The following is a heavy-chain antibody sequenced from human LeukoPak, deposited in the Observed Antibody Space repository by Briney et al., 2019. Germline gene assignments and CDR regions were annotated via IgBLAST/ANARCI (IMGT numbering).Heavy chain of an antibody. Sequence: SEALSLTCTVSGGPISSYYWSWLRQPAGKGLEGIGRIYTSGSTNYNPSLKSRVTMSVDTSKNQFSLKLSSVTAADTAVYYCARGYYDFWSGHSENWFDPWGQGTLGTVSA. CDR1: GGPISSYY. D-gene: IGHD3-3*01. J-gene: IGHJ5*02. CDR3: ARGYYDFWSGHSENWFDP. CDR2: IYTSGST. V-gene: IGHV4-4*07.